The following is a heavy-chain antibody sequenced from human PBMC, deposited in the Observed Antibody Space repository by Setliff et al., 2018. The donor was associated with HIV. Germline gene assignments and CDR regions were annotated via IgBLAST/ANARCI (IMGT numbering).Heavy chain of an antibody. CDR3: ARQDLGAYAPLRY. CDR1: GFTFSDYP. D-gene: IGHD5-12*01. V-gene: IGHV3-48*01. CDR2: IYPDSNNI. Sequence: GGSLRLSCAASGFTFSDYPMNWVRQAPGKGLEWVSHIYPDSNNIGYTDSVKGRFTISRDNAKNSLYLQMNSLRAEDTAVYYCARQDLGAYAPLRYWGQGTLVTVSS. J-gene: IGHJ4*02.